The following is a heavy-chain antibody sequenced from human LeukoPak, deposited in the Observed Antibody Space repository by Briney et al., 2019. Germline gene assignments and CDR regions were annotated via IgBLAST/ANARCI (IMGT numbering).Heavy chain of an antibody. CDR2: IGSSSSYI. D-gene: IGHD2-8*01. CDR3: ARNGGSVGY. CDR1: GFTFSSYG. J-gene: IGHJ4*02. V-gene: IGHV3-21*01. Sequence: PGGSLRLSCAASGFTFSSYGMNWVRQAPGKGLEWVSSIGSSSSYIYYADSVKGRLTISRDNAKNSLYLQMNSLRAEDTAVYYCARNGGSVGYWGQGTLVTVSS.